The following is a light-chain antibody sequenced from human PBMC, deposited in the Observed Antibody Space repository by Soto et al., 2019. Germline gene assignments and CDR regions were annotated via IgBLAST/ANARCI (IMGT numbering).Light chain of an antibody. CDR3: QQYGSSPPCT. CDR2: GAY. CDR1: QSVSSSY. V-gene: IGKV3-20*01. J-gene: IGKJ3*01. Sequence: EIVLTQSPGTLSLSPGERATLSCRASQSVSSSYLAWYQQKPGQAPRLLIYGAYSRATGIPDRFSGSGSGTDFTLTISRLEPEDFAVYYCQQYGSSPPCTFGPGTKVDIK.